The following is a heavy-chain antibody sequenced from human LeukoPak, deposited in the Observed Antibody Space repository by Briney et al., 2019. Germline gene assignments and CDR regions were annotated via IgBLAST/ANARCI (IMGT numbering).Heavy chain of an antibody. J-gene: IGHJ4*02. CDR2: ISSSSSYI. D-gene: IGHD3-3*01. Sequence: PGGSLRLSCAASGFTFSSYSMNWVRQAPGKGLEWVSSISSSSSYIYYADSVKGRFTISRDNAKNSLYLQMNSLRAEDTAVYYCARDSITIFGLFDYWGQGTLVTVSS. CDR1: GFTFSSYS. V-gene: IGHV3-21*01. CDR3: ARDSITIFGLFDY.